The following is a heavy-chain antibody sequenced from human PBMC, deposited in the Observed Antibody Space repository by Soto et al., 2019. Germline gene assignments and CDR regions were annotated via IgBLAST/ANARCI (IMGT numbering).Heavy chain of an antibody. CDR3: ARRGLVGATTFDY. CDR2: IYYNGST. Sequence: QLQLQESGPGLVKPSETLSLTCTVSGGSISSSRSYWGWIRQPPGKGLECIGSIYYNGSTYYSPSLKSRVTISVDTSKNQFSLKLSSVTAADTAVYYCARRGLVGATTFDYWGQGTLVTVSS. V-gene: IGHV4-39*01. D-gene: IGHD1-26*01. J-gene: IGHJ4*02. CDR1: GGSISSSRSY.